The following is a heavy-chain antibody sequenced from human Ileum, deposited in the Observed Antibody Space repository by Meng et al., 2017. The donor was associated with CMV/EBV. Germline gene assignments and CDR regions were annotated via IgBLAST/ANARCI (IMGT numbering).Heavy chain of an antibody. CDR2: ISWNSADI. V-gene: IGHV3-9*01. CDR1: GYTFDDYG. CDR3: AKARRIAGPLFYYYGMDV. J-gene: IGHJ6*02. Sequence: GGSLRLSCTVSGYTFDDYGMLWVRRGPGKGLEWVAGISWNSADIGYADSVKGRFIISRDNAKNALYLQMNSLRTEDTALYYCAKARRIAGPLFYYYGMDVWGQGTTVTVSS. D-gene: IGHD6-13*01.